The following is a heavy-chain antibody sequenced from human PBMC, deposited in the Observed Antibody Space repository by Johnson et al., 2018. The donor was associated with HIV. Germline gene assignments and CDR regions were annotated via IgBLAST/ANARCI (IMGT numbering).Heavy chain of an antibody. CDR2: ISCSGGST. Sequence: MLLVESGGGLVQPGRSLRLSCAASGFTFDDYAMHWVRQVPGKGLEWVSGISCSGGSTYYADSVKGRFTISRDNSKNTLYLQMNSLRAEDTAVYYCAKRTKDAYGPHDAFEMWGQGTMVTVSS. J-gene: IGHJ3*02. CDR1: GFTFDDYA. V-gene: IGHV3-23*04. CDR3: AKRTKDAYGPHDAFEM. D-gene: IGHD1-14*01.